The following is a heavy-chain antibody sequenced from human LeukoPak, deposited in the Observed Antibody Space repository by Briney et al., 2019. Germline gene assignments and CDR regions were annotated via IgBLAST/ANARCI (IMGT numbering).Heavy chain of an antibody. CDR2: IIPIFGTA. Sequence: ASVKVSCKASGGTFSSYAISWVRQAPGQGLEWMGRIIPIFGTANYAQKFQGRVTITTDESTSTAYMELSSLRSEDTAVYYCARDQIRRDGYNPDYWGQGTLVTVSS. CDR3: ARDQIRRDGYNPDY. J-gene: IGHJ4*02. CDR1: GGTFSSYA. V-gene: IGHV1-69*05. D-gene: IGHD5-24*01.